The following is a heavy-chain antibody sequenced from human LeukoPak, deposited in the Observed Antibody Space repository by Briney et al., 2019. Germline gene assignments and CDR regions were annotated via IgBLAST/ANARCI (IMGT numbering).Heavy chain of an antibody. J-gene: IGHJ4*02. CDR3: ARAVGPFDY. Sequence: GGSLRLSCAASGFTFSSYAMHWVRQAPGRGLEWVAVIWYDGSIKYYGDSMKGRFTISRDNSKNTLYLQMTSLRVEDTAVYYCARAVGPFDYWGQGTLVTVSS. V-gene: IGHV3-30*14. CDR2: IWYDGSIK. CDR1: GFTFSSYA. D-gene: IGHD1-26*01.